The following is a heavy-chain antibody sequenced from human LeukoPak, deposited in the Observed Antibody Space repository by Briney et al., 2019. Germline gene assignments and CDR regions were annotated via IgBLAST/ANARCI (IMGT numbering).Heavy chain of an antibody. D-gene: IGHD1-1*01. Sequence: PGGSLRLCCAASGVSFSDYAIYWVRQTPGTGLEWVAFRRYDGSNKIYADSVKGRFTISRDNSYNTVYLQMTGLRAEDTAVYYCAKDGESGIQYTQGYFDYWGQGTLVTVSS. CDR2: RRYDGSNK. J-gene: IGHJ4*02. CDR1: GVSFSDYA. CDR3: AKDGESGIQYTQGYFDY. V-gene: IGHV3-30*02.